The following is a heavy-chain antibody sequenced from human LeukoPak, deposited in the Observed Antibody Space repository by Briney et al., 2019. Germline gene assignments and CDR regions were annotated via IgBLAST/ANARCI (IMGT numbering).Heavy chain of an antibody. CDR3: ARERQDTILHSGAFDI. CDR2: ITSDGSQT. D-gene: IGHD2-21*01. Sequence: GGSLRLSCAASGFTFSTYFMHWVRQAPGKGLEGVADITSDGSQTFYVESVKGRFTISRDNSKNTLYLQMNSLRAEDTAVYFCARERQDTILHSGAFDIWGQGTMVTVSS. CDR1: GFTFSTYF. V-gene: IGHV3-30-3*01. J-gene: IGHJ3*02.